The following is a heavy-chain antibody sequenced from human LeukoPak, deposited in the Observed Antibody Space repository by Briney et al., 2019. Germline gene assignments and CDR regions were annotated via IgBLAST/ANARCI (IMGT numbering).Heavy chain of an antibody. Sequence: ASVKVSCKASGYTFTGYYMHWVRQAPGQGLEWMGWINPNSGGTNYQGRVTMTRDTAISTAYMELSRLRSEDTAGYFCEREGRDYWGQGTLVTVAS. CDR2: INPNSGGT. CDR3: EREGRDY. V-gene: IGHV1-2*02. CDR1: GYTFTGYY. J-gene: IGHJ4*02. D-gene: IGHD2-15*01.